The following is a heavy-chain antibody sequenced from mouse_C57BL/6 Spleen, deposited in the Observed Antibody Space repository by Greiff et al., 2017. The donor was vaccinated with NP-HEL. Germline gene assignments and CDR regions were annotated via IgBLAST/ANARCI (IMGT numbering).Heavy chain of an antibody. CDR1: GYTFTTYP. V-gene: IGHV1-47*01. CDR2: FHPYNDDT. J-gene: IGHJ1*03. Sequence: VQLQQSGAELVKPGASVKMSCKASGYTFTTYPIAWMKQNHGKSLEWIGNFHPYNDDTKYNETFTGKATLTVEKSSSTVYLELSRLTSDDSAVYYGARRMVRGYFDVWGTGTTVTVSS. D-gene: IGHD2-2*01. CDR3: ARRMVRGYFDV.